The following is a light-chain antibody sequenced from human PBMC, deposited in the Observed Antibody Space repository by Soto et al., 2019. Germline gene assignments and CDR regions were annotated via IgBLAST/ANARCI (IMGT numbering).Light chain of an antibody. Sequence: QSALTQPRSVSGSPGQSVTISCTGTSSDVGGYNYVSWYQQHPGKAPKLMIYYVSQRPSGVPDRFSGSKSGDTASLTISGLQAEDEADYFCSSYAGTYIFEVFGTGTKLTVL. V-gene: IGLV2-11*01. CDR2: YVS. J-gene: IGLJ1*01. CDR3: SSYAGTYIFEV. CDR1: SSDVGGYNY.